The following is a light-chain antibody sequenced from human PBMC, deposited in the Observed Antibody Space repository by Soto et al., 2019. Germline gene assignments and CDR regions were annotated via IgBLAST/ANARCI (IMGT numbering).Light chain of an antibody. Sequence: EIVMTQSPATLSVSLGERATLSCRASQSVSSNLAWYQQKPGQAPRLLIYGASTRATGIPARFSGSGSGTEFTLTISSLQSEDFAVYYCQQYNNWPLTFGGGTKVVIK. J-gene: IGKJ4*01. CDR3: QQYNNWPLT. V-gene: IGKV3-15*01. CDR1: QSVSSN. CDR2: GAS.